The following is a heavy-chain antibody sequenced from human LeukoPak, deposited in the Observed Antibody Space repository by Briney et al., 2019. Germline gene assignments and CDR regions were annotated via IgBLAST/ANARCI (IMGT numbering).Heavy chain of an antibody. CDR2: VSAYNGNT. D-gene: IGHD3-10*01. CDR3: ARDLVRGFPDY. Sequence: GASVKVSCKASGYTFTSYGISWVRQAPGQGLEWMGWVSAYNGNTNYAQKLQGRVTMTTDTSTSTAYKELRSLRSDDTAVYYCARDLVRGFPDYWGQGTLVTVSS. V-gene: IGHV1-18*01. CDR1: GYTFTSYG. J-gene: IGHJ4*02.